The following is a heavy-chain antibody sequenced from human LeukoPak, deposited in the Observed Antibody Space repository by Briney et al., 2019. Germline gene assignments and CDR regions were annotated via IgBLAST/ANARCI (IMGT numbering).Heavy chain of an antibody. Sequence: ASVKVSCKVSGYTLTELSMHWVRQAPGKGLEWMGGFDPEDGETIYAQKFQGRVTMTEDTSTDTAYMELSSQRSEDTAVYYCATVSYDSSGYSFDYWGQGTLVTVSS. D-gene: IGHD3-22*01. J-gene: IGHJ4*02. CDR1: GYTLTELS. CDR3: ATVSYDSSGYSFDY. CDR2: FDPEDGET. V-gene: IGHV1-24*01.